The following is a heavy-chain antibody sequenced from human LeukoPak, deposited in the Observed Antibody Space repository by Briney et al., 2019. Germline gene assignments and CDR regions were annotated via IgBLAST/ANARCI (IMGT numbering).Heavy chain of an antibody. CDR3: ARMRGYYYGFDY. D-gene: IGHD3-22*01. CDR1: GFTFSSYA. CDR2: ISYDGSNK. V-gene: IGHV3-30-3*01. Sequence: PGRSLRLSCAASGFTFSSYAMHWVRQAPGKGLEWVAVISYDGSNKYYADSVKGRFTISRDNSKNTLYLQMNSLRAEDTAVYYCARMRGYYYGFDYWGQGTLVTVSS. J-gene: IGHJ4*02.